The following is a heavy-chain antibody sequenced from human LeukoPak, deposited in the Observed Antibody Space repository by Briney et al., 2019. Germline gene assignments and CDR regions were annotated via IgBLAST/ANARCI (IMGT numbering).Heavy chain of an antibody. Sequence: SETLSLTCTVSGGSINSYYWSWIRQPPGKGLEWIGYIYYSGSTNYNPSLKSRVTISVDTSKNQFSLKLRSVIAADTALYYCARGVKGDLGWLLSYYFDYWGQGALVTVSS. CDR3: ARGVKGDLGWLLSYYFDY. CDR2: IYYSGST. CDR1: GGSINSYY. V-gene: IGHV4-59*12. J-gene: IGHJ4*02. D-gene: IGHD3-9*01.